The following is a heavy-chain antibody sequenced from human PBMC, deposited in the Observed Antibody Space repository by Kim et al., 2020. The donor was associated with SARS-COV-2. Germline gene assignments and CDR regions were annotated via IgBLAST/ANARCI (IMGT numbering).Heavy chain of an antibody. CDR1: GFTFSSYA. J-gene: IGHJ6*03. V-gene: IGHV3-23*01. CDR2: ISGSGGST. Sequence: GGSLRLSCAASGFTFSSYAMSWVRQAPGKGLEWVSAISGSGGSTYYADSVKGRFTISRDNSKNTLYLQMNSLRAEDTAVYYCAKAPRSTKITEHYYYYMDVWGKGTTVTVSS. CDR3: AKAPRSTKITEHYYYYMDV. D-gene: IGHD1-1*01.